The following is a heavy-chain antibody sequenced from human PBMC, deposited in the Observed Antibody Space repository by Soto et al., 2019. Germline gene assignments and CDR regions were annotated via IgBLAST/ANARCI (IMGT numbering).Heavy chain of an antibody. CDR3: ARGARNYYYFDY. V-gene: IGHV3-74*01. Sequence: EVQLVESGGGLVQPGWSLRLSCAASGFIFSDYWIHWVRQVPGKGLVWVSRIKSDEITTNYADSVWGRLTISRDNAKNTVYLQMNSLRAEDTAVYYCARGARNYYYFDYWGQGTLVTVSS. CDR1: GFIFSDYW. D-gene: IGHD3-10*01. J-gene: IGHJ4*02. CDR2: IKSDEITT.